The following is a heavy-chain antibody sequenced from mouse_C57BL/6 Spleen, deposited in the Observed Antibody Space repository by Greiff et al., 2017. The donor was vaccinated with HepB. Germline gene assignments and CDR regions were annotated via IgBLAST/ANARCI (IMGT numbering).Heavy chain of an antibody. J-gene: IGHJ3*01. V-gene: IGHV7-4*01. CDR2: IRNKANGYTT. Sequence: EVQLVDSGGGLVQPGASLRLSCAASGFTFNDYQMSWVRQAPGKAPEWLALIRNKANGYTTESTASVKGRFTISRDNYQNILYLQMNTLRAEDSATYYCVKAVSSGSSYTWFAYWGQGTLVTVSA. CDR1: GFTFNDYQ. CDR3: VKAVSSGSSYTWFAY. D-gene: IGHD1-1*01.